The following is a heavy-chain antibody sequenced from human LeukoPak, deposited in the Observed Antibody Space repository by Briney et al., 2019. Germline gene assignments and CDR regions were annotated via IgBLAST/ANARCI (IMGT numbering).Heavy chain of an antibody. D-gene: IGHD2-21*02. CDR1: GFTFSSYA. Sequence: PGGSLRLSCAASGFTFSSYAMSWVRQAPGKGLEWVSAISGGGGSTYYADSVKGRFTISRDNSKNTLYLQMNSLRAEDTAVYYCVHCGGDCYPCCGMDVWGQGTTVTVSS. CDR3: VHCGGDCYPCCGMDV. J-gene: IGHJ6*02. CDR2: ISGGGGST. V-gene: IGHV3-23*01.